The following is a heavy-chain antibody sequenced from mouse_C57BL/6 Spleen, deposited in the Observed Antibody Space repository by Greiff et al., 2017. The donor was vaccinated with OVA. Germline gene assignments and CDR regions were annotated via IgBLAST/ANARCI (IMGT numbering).Heavy chain of an antibody. CDR3: ARHEDYDYDGAWFAY. D-gene: IGHD2-4*01. V-gene: IGHV1-62-2*01. CDR2: FYPGSGSI. Sequence: LKESGAELVKPGASVKLSCKASGYTFTEYTIHWVKQRSGQGLEWIGWFYPGSGSIKYNEKFKDKATLTADKSSSTVYMELSRLTSEDSAVYFCARHEDYDYDGAWFAYWGQGTLVTVSA. CDR1: GYTFTEYT. J-gene: IGHJ3*01.